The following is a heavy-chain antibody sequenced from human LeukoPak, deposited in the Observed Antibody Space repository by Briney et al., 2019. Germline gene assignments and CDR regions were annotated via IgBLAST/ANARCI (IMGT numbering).Heavy chain of an antibody. CDR1: GYTFTSYG. J-gene: IGHJ5*02. V-gene: IGHV1-18*01. Sequence: RASVKVSCKASGYTFTSYGISWVRQAPGQGVEWMGWISAYNGNTNYAQKLQGRVTMTTDTSTSTAYMELRSLRSDDTAVYYCARVTAGIVVVVAAMFDPWGQGTLVTVSS. CDR2: ISAYNGNT. D-gene: IGHD2-15*01. CDR3: ARVTAGIVVVVAAMFDP.